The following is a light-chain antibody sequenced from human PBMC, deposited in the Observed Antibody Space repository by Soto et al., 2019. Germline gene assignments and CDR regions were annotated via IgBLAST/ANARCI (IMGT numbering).Light chain of an antibody. CDR3: QSYDSSLSNLVV. V-gene: IGLV1-40*01. CDR2: DNN. CDR1: SSNTGADYD. Sequence: QSVLTQPPSVSGAPGQRVTISCTGSSSNTGADYDVHWYQHLPGSAPKLLIYDNNIRPSGVPDRVSGSKSGTSASLAITGLQAEDEGDYYCQSYDSSLSNLVVFGGGTKLTVL. J-gene: IGLJ2*01.